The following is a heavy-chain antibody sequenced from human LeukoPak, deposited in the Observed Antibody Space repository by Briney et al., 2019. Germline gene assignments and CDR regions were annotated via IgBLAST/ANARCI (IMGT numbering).Heavy chain of an antibody. CDR2: ISWNSGSI. J-gene: IGHJ6*02. V-gene: IGHV3-9*01. D-gene: IGHD3-10*01. CDR3: AKELSGSGIVHRRHYYGMDV. Sequence: GGSLRLSCAASGFTFDDYAMHWVRQAPGKGLEWVSGISWNSGSIDYADSVKGRFTISRDNAKNSLYLQMNSLRAEDTALYYCAKELSGSGIVHRRHYYGMDVWGQGTTVTVSS. CDR1: GFTFDDYA.